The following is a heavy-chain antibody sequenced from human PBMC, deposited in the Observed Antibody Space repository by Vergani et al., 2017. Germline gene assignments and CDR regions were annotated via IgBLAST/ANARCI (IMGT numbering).Heavy chain of an antibody. CDR1: GGSISSYY. D-gene: IGHD3-22*01. V-gene: IGHV4-59*01. CDR3: ARGTYYYDSSGYYQTDY. Sequence: QVQLQESGPGLVKPSETLSLTCTVSGGSISSYYWSWIRQPPGKGLEWIGDIYYSGSTNYNPSLKSRVTISVDTSKNQFSLKLSSVTAADTAVYYCARGTYYYDSSGYYQTDYWGQGTLVTVSS. J-gene: IGHJ4*02. CDR2: IYYSGST.